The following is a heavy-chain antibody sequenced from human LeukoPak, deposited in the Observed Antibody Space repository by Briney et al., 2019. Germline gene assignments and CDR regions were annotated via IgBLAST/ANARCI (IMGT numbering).Heavy chain of an antibody. Sequence: ASVKVSCKASGYTLTSYGISWVRQAPGQGLEWMGWINPNSGGTNYAQKFQGRVTMTRDTSISTAYMELSRLRSDDTAVYYCAREGYSGYHKMGQAPNRAFDIWGQGTMVTVSS. CDR1: GYTLTSYG. CDR2: INPNSGGT. J-gene: IGHJ3*02. CDR3: AREGYSGYHKMGQAPNRAFDI. V-gene: IGHV1-2*02. D-gene: IGHD5-12*01.